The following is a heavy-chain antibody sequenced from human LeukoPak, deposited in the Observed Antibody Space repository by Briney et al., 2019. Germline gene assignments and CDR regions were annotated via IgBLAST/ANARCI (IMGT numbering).Heavy chain of an antibody. Sequence: PGGSLRLSCAASGFTFSSYAMHWVPQAPGKGLEWVAVISYDGSNKFYADSVKGRFTLSRDNSKNTLYLQMNSLRIEDTAVYYCGRGSVGFGELNYWGQGTLVTVSS. CDR3: GRGSVGFGELNY. CDR1: GFTFSSYA. CDR2: ISYDGSNK. J-gene: IGHJ4*02. D-gene: IGHD3-10*01. V-gene: IGHV3-30-3*01.